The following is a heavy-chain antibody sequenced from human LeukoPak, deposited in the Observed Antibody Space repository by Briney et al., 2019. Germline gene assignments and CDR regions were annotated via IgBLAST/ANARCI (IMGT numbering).Heavy chain of an antibody. V-gene: IGHV2-5*01. Sequence: SGPTLVKPTQTLTLTCTFSGFSLSTSGVGVGWIRQPPGKALEWLALIYWNDDKRYSPSLKSRLTITKDTSKNQVVLTMTNMDPVDTATYYCAHNDYYGSGSYYPVNWFDPWGQGTLVTASS. J-gene: IGHJ5*02. D-gene: IGHD3-10*01. CDR1: GFSLSTSGVG. CDR2: IYWNDDK. CDR3: AHNDYYGSGSYYPVNWFDP.